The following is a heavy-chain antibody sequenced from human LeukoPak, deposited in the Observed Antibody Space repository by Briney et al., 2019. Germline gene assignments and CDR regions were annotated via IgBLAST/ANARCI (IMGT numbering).Heavy chain of an antibody. CDR1: GFTFDDYA. CDR2: ISWNSGSI. Sequence: GGSLRLSCAASGFTFDDYAMHWDRQAPGKGLEWVSGISWNSGSIGYADSVKGRFTISRDNAKNSLYLQMNSLRAEDTALYYCAKDPGAGTTGTTDFDYWGQGTLVTVSS. D-gene: IGHD1-1*01. V-gene: IGHV3-9*01. CDR3: AKDPGAGTTGTTDFDY. J-gene: IGHJ4*02.